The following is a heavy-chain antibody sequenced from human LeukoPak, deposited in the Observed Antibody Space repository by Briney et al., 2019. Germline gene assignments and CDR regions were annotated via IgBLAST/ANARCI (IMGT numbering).Heavy chain of an antibody. D-gene: IGHD3-3*01. CDR3: TTAGTIGYYDFWWQPTG. J-gene: IGHJ4*02. V-gene: IGHV3-15*01. CDR1: GFTFSNAW. CDR2: IKSKTDGGTT. Sequence: SGGSLRLSCAASGFTFSNAWMSWVRHAPGKGLEWVGRIKSKTDGGTTDYAAPVKGRFTISRDDSKNTLYLQMNSLKTEDTAVYYCTTAGTIGYYDFWWQPTGWGQGTLVTVSS.